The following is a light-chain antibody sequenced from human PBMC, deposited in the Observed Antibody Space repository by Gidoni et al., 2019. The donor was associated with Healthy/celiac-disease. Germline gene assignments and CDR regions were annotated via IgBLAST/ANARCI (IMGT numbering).Light chain of an antibody. CDR2: EVS. CDR1: QSLLHSDGYTY. Sequence: EIVMTQTPLSLSITPGEQASMYCRSSQSLLHSDGYTYLYGFLQKARPVSRLLIYEVSNRFAGVPDRFSGSGSGTDFTLKISRVEAEDFGVYYCMQGAFGQGTKVEIK. V-gene: IGKV2D-26*03. J-gene: IGKJ1*01. CDR3: MQGA.